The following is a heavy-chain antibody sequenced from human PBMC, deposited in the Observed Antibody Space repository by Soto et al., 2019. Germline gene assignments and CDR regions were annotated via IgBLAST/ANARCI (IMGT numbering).Heavy chain of an antibody. CDR1: GFTFSSYA. J-gene: IGHJ6*02. V-gene: IGHV3-23*01. CDR2: ISGSGGST. CDR3: AIDHVGYSFMDV. D-gene: IGHD2-8*01. Sequence: PGGSLRLSCAASGFTFSSYAMSWVRQAPGKGLEWVSAISGSGGSTYYADSVKGRFTISRDNSKNTLYLQMNSLRAEDTAVYYCAIDHVGYSFMDVWGQGTTVTVSS.